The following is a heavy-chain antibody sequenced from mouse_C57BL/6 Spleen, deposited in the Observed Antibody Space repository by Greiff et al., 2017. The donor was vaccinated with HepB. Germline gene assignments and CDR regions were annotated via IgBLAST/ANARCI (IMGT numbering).Heavy chain of an antibody. CDR2: IYPGDGDT. Sequence: VKLQESGPELVKPGASVKISCKASGYAFSSSWMNWVKQRPGKGLEWIGRIYPGDGDTNYNGKFKGKATLTADKSSSTAYMQLSSLTSEDSAVYFCARDDYDEAFAYWGQGTLVTVSA. CDR1: GYAFSSSW. J-gene: IGHJ3*01. CDR3: ARDDYDEAFAY. D-gene: IGHD2-4*01. V-gene: IGHV1-82*01.